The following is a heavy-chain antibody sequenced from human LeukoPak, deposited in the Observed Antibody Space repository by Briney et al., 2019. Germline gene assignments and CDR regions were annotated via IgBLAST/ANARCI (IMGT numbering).Heavy chain of an antibody. CDR2: IYYSGST. D-gene: IGHD3-16*01. CDR3: ASVHSTWGSFDY. Sequence: SETLSLTCTVSGGSLSSYYWSWIRQPPGKGLEWIGYIYYSGSTNYNPSLKSRVTISVDTSKNQFSLKLSSVTAADTAVYYCASVHSTWGSFDYWGQGTLVTVSS. CDR1: GGSLSSYY. J-gene: IGHJ4*02. V-gene: IGHV4-59*01.